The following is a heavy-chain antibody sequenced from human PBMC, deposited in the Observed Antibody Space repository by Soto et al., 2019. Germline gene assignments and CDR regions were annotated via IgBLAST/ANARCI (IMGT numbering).Heavy chain of an antibody. CDR1: GGSISSYY. CDR3: ATTLRLFYGMDV. Sequence: KPSETLSLTCTVSGGSISSYYWSWIRQPPGKGLEWIGYIYYSGSTNYNPSLKSRVTISVDTSKNQFSLKLSSVTAADTAVYYCATTLRLFYGMDVWGQGTTVTVSS. V-gene: IGHV4-59*01. D-gene: IGHD3-3*01. CDR2: IYYSGST. J-gene: IGHJ6*02.